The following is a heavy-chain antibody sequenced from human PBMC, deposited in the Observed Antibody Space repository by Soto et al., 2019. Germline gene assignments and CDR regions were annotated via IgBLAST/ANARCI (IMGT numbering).Heavy chain of an antibody. V-gene: IGHV3-30*18. CDR2: IPHDGSRQ. J-gene: IGHJ6*02. Sequence: PGGSLRLSCAASGFAFRSHWMSWVRQAPGKGLEWVAVIPHDGSRQYYGDSVKGRFTISRDNSKNTLYLQMNSLRPEDAAMYFCAKGIAVAATHYFYGMAVWGHGTTVTVS. CDR1: GFAFRSHW. D-gene: IGHD6-19*01. CDR3: AKGIAVAATHYFYGMAV.